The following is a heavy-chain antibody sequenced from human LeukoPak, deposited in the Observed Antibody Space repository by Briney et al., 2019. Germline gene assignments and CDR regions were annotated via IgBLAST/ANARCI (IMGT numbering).Heavy chain of an antibody. Sequence: GGSLRLSCAASGFTFSDHYMSWIRQAPGKGLEWVSYISSSSSYTNYADSVKGRFTISRDNAKNSPYLQMNSLRAEDTAVYYCARKTAAAHFDYWGQGTLVTVSS. CDR3: ARKTAAAHFDY. V-gene: IGHV3-11*03. CDR2: ISSSSSYT. J-gene: IGHJ4*02. CDR1: GFTFSDHY. D-gene: IGHD2-2*01.